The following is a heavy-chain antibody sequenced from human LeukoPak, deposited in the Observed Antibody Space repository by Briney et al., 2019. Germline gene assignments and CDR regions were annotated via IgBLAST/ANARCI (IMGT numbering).Heavy chain of an antibody. CDR2: INPSGGST. J-gene: IGHJ4*02. V-gene: IGHV1-46*01. Sequence: GASVKVSCKASGYTFTSYYMHWVRQAPGQGLERMGIINPSGGSTSYAQKFQGRVTMTRDTSTSTVYMELSSLRSEDTAVYYCARGLLSYYYDSSGYYPFDYWGQGTLVTVSS. CDR1: GYTFTSYY. D-gene: IGHD3-22*01. CDR3: ARGLLSYYYDSSGYYPFDY.